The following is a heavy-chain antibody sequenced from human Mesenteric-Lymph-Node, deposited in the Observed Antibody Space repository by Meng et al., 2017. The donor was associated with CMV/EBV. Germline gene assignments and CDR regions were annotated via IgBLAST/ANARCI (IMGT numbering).Heavy chain of an antibody. J-gene: IGHJ4*02. CDR3: ATDPSTVATRGYIFDS. Sequence: GTPLGDSAINWLRQAPGQGPEWMGRIVPIRGTVIAAQKFQDRVTIIANKATNTVYMELASLTSDDTALYYCATDPSTVATRGYIFDSWGQGTLVTVSS. CDR2: IVPIRGTV. D-gene: IGHD5-24*01. V-gene: IGHV1-69*04. CDR1: GTPLGDSA.